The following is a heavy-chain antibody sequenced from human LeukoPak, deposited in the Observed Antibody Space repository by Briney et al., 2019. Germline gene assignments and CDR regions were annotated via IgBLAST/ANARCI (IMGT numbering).Heavy chain of an antibody. V-gene: IGHV4-4*07. J-gene: IGHJ5*02. CDR2: IYTSGST. D-gene: IGHD6-25*01. CDR3: ARRSPQRPYNWFDP. CDR1: GGSISSYY. Sequence: SETLSLTCTVSGGSISSYYWSWIRQPAGKGLEWIGRIYTSGSTNYNPSLKSRVTMSVDTSKNQFSLKLSSVTAADTAVYYCARRSPQRPYNWFDPWGQGTLVTVSS.